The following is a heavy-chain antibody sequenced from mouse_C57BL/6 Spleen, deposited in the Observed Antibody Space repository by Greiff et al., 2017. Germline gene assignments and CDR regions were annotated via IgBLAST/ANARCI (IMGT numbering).Heavy chain of an antibody. D-gene: IGHD2-10*01. CDR1: GYTFTEYT. CDR2: FYPGSGSI. Sequence: QVQLKESGAELVKPGASVKLSCKASGYTFTEYTIHWVKQRSGQGLEWIGWFYPGSGSIQYNEKFKDKATLTADESSSTVYMELSRLTSEDSAVYFCARREDGPYYGNYYAMDYGGQGTSVTVSS. CDR3: ARREDGPYYGNYYAMDY. J-gene: IGHJ4*01. V-gene: IGHV1-62-2*01.